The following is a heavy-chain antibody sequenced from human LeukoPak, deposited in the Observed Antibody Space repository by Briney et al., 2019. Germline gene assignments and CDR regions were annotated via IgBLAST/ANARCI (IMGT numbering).Heavy chain of an antibody. CDR2: ISSSSNYI. CDR1: GFTFSRHS. V-gene: IGHV3-21*01. CDR3: ARDLVAVSGRPLGY. D-gene: IGHD6-19*01. Sequence: PGGSLRLSCAASGFTFSRHSMNWVRQAPGKGLEWVSSISSSSNYIYYADSMKGRFTISRDNAKNSLFLQMNSLRAEDTAVYYCARDLVAVSGRPLGYWGQGTLVTVSS. J-gene: IGHJ4*02.